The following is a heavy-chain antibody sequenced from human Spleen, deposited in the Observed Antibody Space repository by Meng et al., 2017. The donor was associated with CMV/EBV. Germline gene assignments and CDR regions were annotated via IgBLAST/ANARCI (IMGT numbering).Heavy chain of an antibody. D-gene: IGHD3-22*01. CDR3: AREGGYHYDSSGYY. J-gene: IGHJ4*02. V-gene: IGHV3-48*03. Sequence: LSLTCAASGFPLSSYDMNWVRQAPGKGLEWIAYISTAGRTIFYADSVKGRFTISRDNAKNSLYLQMISLRADDTAVYYCAREGGYHYDSSGYYWGQGTLVTVSS. CDR2: ISTAGRTI. CDR1: GFPLSSYD.